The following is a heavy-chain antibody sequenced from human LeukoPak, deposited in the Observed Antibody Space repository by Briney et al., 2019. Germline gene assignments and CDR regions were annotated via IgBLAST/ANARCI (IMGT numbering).Heavy chain of an antibody. J-gene: IGHJ4*02. CDR3: ARESQELEANYYVGSGYYEFDY. CDR1: GYSFTSYW. CDR2: IYPGDSDT. Sequence: GESLKISCKGSGYSFTSYWIGWVRQMPGKGLEWMGIIYPGDSDTRYSPSFQGQVTISADKSISTAYLQWSSLKASDTAMYYCARESQELEANYYVGSGYYEFDYWGQGTLVTVSS. D-gene: IGHD3-22*01. V-gene: IGHV5-51*01.